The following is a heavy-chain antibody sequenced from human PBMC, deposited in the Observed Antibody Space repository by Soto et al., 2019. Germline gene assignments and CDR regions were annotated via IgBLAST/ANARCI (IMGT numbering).Heavy chain of an antibody. CDR1: GFAFSDYS. J-gene: IGHJ4*02. Sequence: DVQLLESGGGVVQSGGSLRLSCSASGFAFSDYSMHWVRQAPGKGPEWVSAISGGGGNTYYAGSVNGRFTISRDNSRNTLYLQMHSLRDDDTALYYCAKETYGSGWTLVSWGQGTRATVSS. CDR2: ISGGGGNT. CDR3: AKETYGSGWTLVS. V-gene: IGHV3-23*01. D-gene: IGHD6-19*01.